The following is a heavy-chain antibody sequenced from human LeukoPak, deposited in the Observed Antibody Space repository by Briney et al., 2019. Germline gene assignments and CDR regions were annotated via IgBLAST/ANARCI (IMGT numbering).Heavy chain of an antibody. J-gene: IGHJ5*02. CDR1: GGSISSSSCY. V-gene: IGHV4-39*02. CDR2: IYYSGNT. CDR3: ARGLLWFGEEGNWFDP. Sequence: SETLSLTCTVSGGSISSSSCYWGWIRQPPGKGLEWIATIYYSGNTYYNPSLKSRVTISVDTSKNQFSLNLNSVTAADTAVYYCARGLLWFGEEGNWFDPWGQGTLVTVSS. D-gene: IGHD3-10*01.